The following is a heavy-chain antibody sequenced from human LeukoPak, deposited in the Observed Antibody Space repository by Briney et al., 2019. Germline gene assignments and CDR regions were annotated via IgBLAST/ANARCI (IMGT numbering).Heavy chain of an antibody. J-gene: IGHJ4*02. Sequence: ASVKVSCKASGYTFTSYGISWVRQAPGQGLEWMGWISAYNGNTNYAQKLQGRVTMTTDTSTSTAYMELRSLRSEDTAVYYCARVPTPNCSSTSCYKKVAPKYYFDYWGQGTLVTVSS. CDR1: GYTFTSYG. CDR2: ISAYNGNT. V-gene: IGHV1-18*01. CDR3: ARVPTPNCSSTSCYKKVAPKYYFDY. D-gene: IGHD2-2*02.